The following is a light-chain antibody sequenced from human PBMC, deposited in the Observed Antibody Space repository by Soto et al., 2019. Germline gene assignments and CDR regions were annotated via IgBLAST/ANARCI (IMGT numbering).Light chain of an antibody. CDR2: KTS. V-gene: IGKV1-5*03. Sequence: DIQMTQSPSTLSASVGDRVTITSRASQRISSWLARYKQKPGKGPKLLIYKTSSLESGVPSRFSGSGSGTEFTLTISSLQPDYFATYYCQRYNTYPLTGGEGTKVEIK. CDR3: QRYNTYPLT. J-gene: IGKJ4*02. CDR1: QRISSW.